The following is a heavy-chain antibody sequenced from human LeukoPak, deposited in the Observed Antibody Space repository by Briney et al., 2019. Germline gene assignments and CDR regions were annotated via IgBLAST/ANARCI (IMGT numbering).Heavy chain of an antibody. D-gene: IGHD3-3*01. CDR3: ARGLPPYYDSWSGYYHFDY. Sequence: SETLSLTCAVYGGSFSGYYWSWIRQPPGKGLEWIGEINHSGSTNYNPSLKSRVTISVDTSKNQFSLKLSSVTAADTAVYYRARGLPPYYDSWSGYYHFDYWGQGTLVTVSS. CDR2: INHSGST. J-gene: IGHJ4*02. V-gene: IGHV4-34*01. CDR1: GGSFSGYY.